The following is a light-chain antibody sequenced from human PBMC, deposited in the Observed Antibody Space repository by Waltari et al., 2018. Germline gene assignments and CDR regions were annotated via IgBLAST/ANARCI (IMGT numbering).Light chain of an antibody. CDR1: SSDVGSYNL. CDR2: EGS. CDR3: CSYAGSSTLV. Sequence: QSALTQPASVSGSPGQSITISCPGTSSDVGSYNLVSWYQQHPGKAPKLMIYEGSKRTAGVSNSFSVSKSGNTASLTISGLQAEDEADYYCCSYAGSSTLVFGGGTKLTVL. V-gene: IGLV2-23*01. J-gene: IGLJ2*01.